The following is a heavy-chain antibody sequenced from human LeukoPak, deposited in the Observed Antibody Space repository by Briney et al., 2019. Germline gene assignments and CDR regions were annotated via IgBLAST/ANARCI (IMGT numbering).Heavy chain of an antibody. CDR2: IYYSGST. J-gene: IGHJ1*01. CDR3: ARGVSYYDSSGYYNEYFQH. V-gene: IGHV4-59*08. Sequence: SETLSLTCTVSGGSISSYYWSWIRQPPGKGLEWIGYIYYSGSTNYNPSLKSRVTISVDTSKNQFSLKLSSVTATDTAVYYCARGVSYYDSSGYYNEYFQHWGQGTLVTVSS. CDR1: GGSISSYY. D-gene: IGHD3-22*01.